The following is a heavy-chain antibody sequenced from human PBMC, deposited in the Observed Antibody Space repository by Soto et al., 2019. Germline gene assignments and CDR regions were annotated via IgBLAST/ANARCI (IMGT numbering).Heavy chain of an antibody. Sequence: GGSLRLSCAASGFTFSSYGMHWVRQAPGKGLEWVAVIWYDGSNKYYADSVKGRFTISRDNSKNTLYLQMNSLRAEDTAVYYCARVRWDPPLGPFDYWGQGTLVTVSS. CDR2: IWYDGSNK. CDR1: GFTFSSYG. CDR3: ARVRWDPPLGPFDY. J-gene: IGHJ4*02. V-gene: IGHV3-33*01. D-gene: IGHD1-26*01.